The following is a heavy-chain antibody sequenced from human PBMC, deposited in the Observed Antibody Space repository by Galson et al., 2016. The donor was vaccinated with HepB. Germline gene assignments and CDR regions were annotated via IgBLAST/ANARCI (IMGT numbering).Heavy chain of an antibody. CDR2: ISGSSSST. Sequence: SLRLSCAASGFTFSIYAMSWVRQAPGKGLEWVSAISGSSSSTYYADSVKGRFTISRDNSKNTLYLQMNSLRAEDTAVYYCAKGGYGSGTYYNAIQHWGQGTVVTVSS. V-gene: IGHV3-23*01. D-gene: IGHD3-10*01. J-gene: IGHJ1*01. CDR1: GFTFSIYA. CDR3: AKGGYGSGTYYNAIQH.